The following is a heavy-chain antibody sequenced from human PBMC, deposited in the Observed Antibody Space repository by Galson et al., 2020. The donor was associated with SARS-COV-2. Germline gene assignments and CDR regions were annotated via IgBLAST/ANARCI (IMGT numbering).Heavy chain of an antibody. V-gene: IGHV3-20*04. CDR2: INWNGAST. J-gene: IGHJ4*02. CDR3: TRDPSSWFRDF. D-gene: IGHD6-13*01. Sequence: GESLKISCAGSGFTFDDYAMSWVRQAPGKGLEWVSTINWNGASTNYADSVKGRFTVSRDNANNSLYLQMNSLRADDTAFYYCTRDPSSWFRDFWGQGTLVTVSS. CDR1: GFTFDDYA.